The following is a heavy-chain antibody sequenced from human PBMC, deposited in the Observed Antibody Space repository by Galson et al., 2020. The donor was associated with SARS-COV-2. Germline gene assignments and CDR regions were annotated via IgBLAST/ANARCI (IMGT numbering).Heavy chain of an antibody. D-gene: IGHD5-12*01. J-gene: IGHJ4*02. CDR3: ARLDILDY. CDR1: GYTFTAYY. CDR2: ISPNSGDT. Sequence: ASVKVSCKASGYTFTAYYIHWVRQAPGQGLEWMGWISPNSGDTNLAQKFQGWVTMTRDTSINTAYMEVTRLRSDDTAVYYCARLDILDYWGQGTLVTVPP. V-gene: IGHV1-2*04.